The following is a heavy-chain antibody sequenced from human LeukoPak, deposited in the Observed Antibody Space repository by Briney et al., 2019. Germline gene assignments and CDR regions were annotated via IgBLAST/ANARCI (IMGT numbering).Heavy chain of an antibody. Sequence: SETLSLTCTVSGGSISSGGSYWSWIRQHPGTGLEWIGYISYSGTTYYNPSLKSRVTISVDTSKNQFSLKLSSVTAADTAVYYCARAGYVEEFDYWGQGTLVTVSS. J-gene: IGHJ4*02. CDR3: ARAGYVEEFDY. V-gene: IGHV4-31*03. D-gene: IGHD5-18*01. CDR2: ISYSGTT. CDR1: GGSISSGGSY.